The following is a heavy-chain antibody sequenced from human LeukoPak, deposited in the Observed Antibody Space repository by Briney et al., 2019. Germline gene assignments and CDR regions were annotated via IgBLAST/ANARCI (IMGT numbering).Heavy chain of an antibody. D-gene: IGHD6-13*01. CDR2: IHQSGTS. J-gene: IGHJ4*02. CDR1: GYSISSGYY. CDR3: ARHRRSTWYLDY. V-gene: IGHV4-38-2*01. Sequence: SETLSLTCAVSGYSISSGYYWGWIRQPPGKGLEWIGSIHQSGTSYYNPSLKSRVTISADTSKNQFSLALSSVTAADTAVYYCARHRRSTWYLDYWGQGTLVTVPS.